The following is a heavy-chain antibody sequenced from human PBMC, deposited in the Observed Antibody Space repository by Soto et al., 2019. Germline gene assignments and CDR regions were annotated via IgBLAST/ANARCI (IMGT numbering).Heavy chain of an antibody. CDR3: ARDSVEMRQMVRGVINATPTTYYCTDA. V-gene: IGHV3-21*01. CDR2: ISSSSSYI. CDR1: GFTFSSYS. J-gene: IGHJ6*02. D-gene: IGHD3-10*01. Sequence: GGSLRLSCAASGFTFSSYSMNWVRQAPGKGLEWVSSISSSSSYIYYADSVKGRFTISRDNAKNSLYLQMNSLGAEDTAVYYCARDSVEMRQMVRGVINATPTTYYCTDARGHALPVTVPS.